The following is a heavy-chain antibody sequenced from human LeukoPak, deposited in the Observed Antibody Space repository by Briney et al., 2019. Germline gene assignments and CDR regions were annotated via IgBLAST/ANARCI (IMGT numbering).Heavy chain of an antibody. D-gene: IGHD6-19*01. CDR1: GGSISSYY. J-gene: IGHJ3*02. CDR3: ARGIAVAGSHQNDAFDI. V-gene: IGHV4-59*12. CDR2: IYHSGST. Sequence: SETLSLTCTVSGGSISSYYWSWIRQPPGKGLEWIGYIYHSGSTYYNPSLKSRVTISVDRSKNQFSLKLSSVTAADTAVYYCARGIAVAGSHQNDAFDIWGQGTMVTVSS.